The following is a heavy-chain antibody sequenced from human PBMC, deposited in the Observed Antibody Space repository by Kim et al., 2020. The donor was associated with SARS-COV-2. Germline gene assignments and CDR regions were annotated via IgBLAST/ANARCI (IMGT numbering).Heavy chain of an antibody. J-gene: IGHJ4*02. CDR2: INHSGST. CDR3: ARVRRYTGGRYFDY. Sequence: SETLSLTCAVYGGSFSGYYWSWIRQPPGKGLEWIGEINHSGSTNYNPSLKSRVTISVDTSKNQFSLKLSSVTAADTAVYYCARVRRYTGGRYFDYWGQGTLVTVSS. V-gene: IGHV4-34*01. CDR1: GGSFSGYY. D-gene: IGHD3-9*01.